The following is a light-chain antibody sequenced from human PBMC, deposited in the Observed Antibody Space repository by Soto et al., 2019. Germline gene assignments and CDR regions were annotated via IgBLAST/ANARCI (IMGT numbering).Light chain of an antibody. Sequence: QSALTQPPSASGSPGQSVTMSCTGTSSDVGGYNYVSWYQQHPGKAPKLMIYEVSKRPPGVPDRFSGSKSGNTASLTVSGLQAEDEADYYCSSYAGSNNVVFGGGTKLTVL. CDR1: SSDVGGYNY. CDR2: EVS. J-gene: IGLJ2*01. V-gene: IGLV2-8*01. CDR3: SSYAGSNNVV.